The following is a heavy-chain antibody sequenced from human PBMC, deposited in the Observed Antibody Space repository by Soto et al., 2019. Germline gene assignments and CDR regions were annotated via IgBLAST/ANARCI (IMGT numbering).Heavy chain of an antibody. CDR2: IYHSGAT. D-gene: IGHD6-19*01. V-gene: IGHV4-4*02. CDR3: SRAGLGLAFDS. Sequence: QVQLQESGPGLVKPSGTLSLTCAVSGDSMNNNNWWSWVRQSPRKGLEWIAEIYHSGATNYNPSLQSRVTISIDKSEKQFSLKLYSVTAADTAVYYCSRAGLGLAFDSWGQGALVTVSS. CDR1: GDSMNNNNW. J-gene: IGHJ5*01.